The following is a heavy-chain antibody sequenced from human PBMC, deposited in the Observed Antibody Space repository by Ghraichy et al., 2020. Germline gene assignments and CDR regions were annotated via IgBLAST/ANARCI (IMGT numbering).Heavy chain of an antibody. V-gene: IGHV1-2*04. J-gene: IGHJ4*02. CDR1: GYTFTGYY. CDR3: ARGVAYYDFWSGYWTYYFDY. CDR2: INPNSGGT. D-gene: IGHD3-3*01. Sequence: ASVKVSCKASGYTFTGYYMHWVRQAPGQGLEWMGWINPNSGGTNYAQKFQGWVTMTRDTSISTAYMELSRLRSDDTAVYYCARGVAYYDFWSGYWTYYFDYWGQGTLVTVSS.